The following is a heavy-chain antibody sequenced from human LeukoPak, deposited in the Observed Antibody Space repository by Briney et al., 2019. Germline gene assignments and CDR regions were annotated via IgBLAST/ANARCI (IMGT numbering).Heavy chain of an antibody. CDR3: ARSPHHTDNY. V-gene: IGHV3-53*01. D-gene: IGHD1-14*01. CDR1: GFTVSSNY. J-gene: IGHJ4*02. CDR2: IYSGGST. Sequence: GGSLRLSCAASGFTVSSNYMSWVRQAPGKGLEWVSVIYSGGSTYYADSVKGRFTISRDNSKNTLYLQMNSLRAEDTAVHYCARSPHHTDNYWGQGTLVTVSS.